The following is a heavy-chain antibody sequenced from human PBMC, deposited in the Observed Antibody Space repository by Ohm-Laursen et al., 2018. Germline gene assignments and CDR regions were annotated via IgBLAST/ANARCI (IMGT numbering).Heavy chain of an antibody. CDR2: IYYSGST. V-gene: IGHV4-39*07. J-gene: IGHJ4*02. Sequence: SETLSLTCTVSGGSISSSSYYWGWIRQPPGKGLEWIGYIYYSGSTYYNPSLKSRVTISVDTSKNQFSLKMTSVTAADTAVYYCARDARVAGTSDAFEYWGQGTLVTVTS. D-gene: IGHD1-7*01. CDR3: ARDARVAGTSDAFEY. CDR1: GGSISSSSYY.